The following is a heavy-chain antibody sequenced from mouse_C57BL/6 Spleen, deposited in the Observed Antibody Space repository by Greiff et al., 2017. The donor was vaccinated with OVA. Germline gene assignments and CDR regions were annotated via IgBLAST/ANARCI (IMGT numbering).Heavy chain of an antibody. CDR2: IYPGDGDT. V-gene: IGHV1-80*01. J-gene: IGHJ2*01. CDR1: GYAFSSYW. CDR3: ARGNYGSSLYYFDY. Sequence: VQLVESGAELVKPGASVKISCKASGYAFSSYWMNWVKQRPGKGLEWIGQIYPGDGDTNYNGKFKGKATLTADKSSSTAYMQLSSLTSEDSAVYFCARGNYGSSLYYFDYWGQGTTLTVSS. D-gene: IGHD1-1*01.